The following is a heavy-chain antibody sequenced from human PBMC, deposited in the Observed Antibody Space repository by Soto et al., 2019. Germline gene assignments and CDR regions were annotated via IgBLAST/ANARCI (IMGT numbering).Heavy chain of an antibody. V-gene: IGHV4-30-4*01. CDR3: ARKGYSGYYGMDV. CDR1: GGSISSGDYY. D-gene: IGHD3-22*01. Sequence: SETLSLTCTVSGGSISSGDYYWSWIRQPPGKGLEWIGYIYYSGSTYYNPSLKSRVTISVDTSKNQFSLKLSSVTAADTAVYYCARKGYSGYYGMDVWGQGTAVTVSS. J-gene: IGHJ6*02. CDR2: IYYSGST.